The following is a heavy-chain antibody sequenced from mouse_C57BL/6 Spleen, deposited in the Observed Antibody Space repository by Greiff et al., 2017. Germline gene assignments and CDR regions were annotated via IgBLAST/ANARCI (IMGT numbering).Heavy chain of an antibody. CDR3: ATTFSSYYFDY. CDR2: INPSSGYT. J-gene: IGHJ2*01. Sequence: QVQLQQSGAELARPGASVKMSCKASGYTFTSYTMHWVKQRPGQGLEWIGYINPSSGYTKYNQKFKDKATLTADNYSSTAYMQLSSLTSEDTAVYYCATTFSSYYFDYWGQGTTLTVSS. CDR1: GYTFTSYT. V-gene: IGHV1-4*01. D-gene: IGHD1-1*01.